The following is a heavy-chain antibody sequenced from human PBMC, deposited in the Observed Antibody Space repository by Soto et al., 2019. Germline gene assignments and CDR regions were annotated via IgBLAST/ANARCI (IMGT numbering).Heavy chain of an antibody. V-gene: IGHV1-69*18. CDR1: GDTFNVYA. J-gene: IGHJ4*02. Sequence: QVQLVQSGAEVKKPGASVKVSCKASGDTFNVYAFTWVRQAPGQGLEWMGKIIPIFGTPNYAQNFQGRNTITADDSTSTTYMELSSLRFDDTAIYYCARDAPGIVGDSYYWGQGTLVTVSS. CDR3: ARDAPGIVGDSYY. CDR2: IIPIFGTP. D-gene: IGHD1-26*01.